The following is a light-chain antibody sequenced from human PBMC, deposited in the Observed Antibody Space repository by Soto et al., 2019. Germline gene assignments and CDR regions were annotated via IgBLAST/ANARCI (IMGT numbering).Light chain of an antibody. Sequence: PVERATLSCRASQSVSSYLAWYQQKPGQAPRLLIYDASNRATGIPARFSGSGSGTDFTLTISRLEPEDFAVFYCHQCDSSPWTFGQGTKVDIK. V-gene: IGKV3-20*01. CDR3: HQCDSSPWT. CDR1: QSVSSY. CDR2: DAS. J-gene: IGKJ1*01.